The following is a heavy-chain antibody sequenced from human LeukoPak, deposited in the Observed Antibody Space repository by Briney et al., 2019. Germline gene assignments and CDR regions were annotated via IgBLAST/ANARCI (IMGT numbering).Heavy chain of an antibody. CDR1: GGSISSSNW. Sequence: SETLSLTCAVSGGSISSSNWWSWVRQPPGKGLEWIGEIYHSGSTYYNPSLKSRVTISVDTSKNQFSLKLSSVTAADTAVYYCARDGYSSGWDVYWGQGTLVTVSS. CDR3: ARDGYSSGWDVY. D-gene: IGHD6-19*01. V-gene: IGHV4-4*02. CDR2: IYHSGST. J-gene: IGHJ4*02.